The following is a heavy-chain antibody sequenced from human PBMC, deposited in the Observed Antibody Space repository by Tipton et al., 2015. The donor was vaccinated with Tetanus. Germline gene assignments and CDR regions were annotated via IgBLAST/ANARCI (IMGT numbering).Heavy chain of an antibody. V-gene: IGHV4-31*02. J-gene: IGHJ4*02. CDR1: GEALVRGGYY. Sequence: GEALVRGGYYWTWIRHLPGKGLEWIGYIYHTGAAHYNPSLKSRVTLSVDMSKNQFSLKLTSVTAADTAVYYCARANYAFPNKGPFDFWGQGILVLVSS. CDR2: IYHTGAA. D-gene: IGHD3-3*01. CDR3: ARANYAFPNKGPFDF.